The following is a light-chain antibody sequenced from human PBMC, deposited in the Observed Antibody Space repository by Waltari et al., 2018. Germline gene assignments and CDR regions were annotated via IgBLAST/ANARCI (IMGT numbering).Light chain of an antibody. J-gene: IGLJ2*01. CDR3: CAFRSGSTLV. CDR2: AAH. Sequence: QSALTQPPSVSKSLGQSVTFSCTGTSSDIGDFDAVSWYQQHSGTAPRLLIYAAHNRPSGFSVRFACSKSGNTASLTISGLQAEDEGNYYCCAFRSGSTLVFGGGTHLTVL. V-gene: IGLV2-14*03. CDR1: SSDIGDFDA.